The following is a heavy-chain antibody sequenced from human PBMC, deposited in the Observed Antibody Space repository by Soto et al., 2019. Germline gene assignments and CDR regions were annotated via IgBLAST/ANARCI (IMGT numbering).Heavy chain of an antibody. Sequence: QVQLVQSGAEVKKPGASMKVSCRTSGYSFTSRFIHWVRQAPGQRLEWMGWINTGNGNTRYSENLEGRVTITRATSASTVYMELSSLRSEDTAVYYCARDRYYYYETSGYYSYWGQGTLVTVSS. CDR2: INTGNGNT. J-gene: IGHJ4*02. V-gene: IGHV1-3*04. CDR3: ARDRYYYYETSGYYSY. CDR1: GYSFTSRF. D-gene: IGHD3-22*01.